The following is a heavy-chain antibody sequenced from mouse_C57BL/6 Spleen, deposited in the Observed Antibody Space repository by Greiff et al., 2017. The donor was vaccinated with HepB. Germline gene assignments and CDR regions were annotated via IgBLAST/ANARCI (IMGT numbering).Heavy chain of an antibody. V-gene: IGHV5-6*01. CDR2: ISSGGSYT. Sequence: EVQRVESGGDLVKPGGSLKLSCAASGFTFSSYGMSWVRQTPDKRLEWVATISSGGSYTYYPDSVKGRFTISRDNAKNTLYLQMSSLKSEDTAMYYCARPPFYGSTSAWFAYWGQGTLVTVSA. CDR1: GFTFSSYG. J-gene: IGHJ3*01. CDR3: ARPPFYGSTSAWFAY. D-gene: IGHD1-1*01.